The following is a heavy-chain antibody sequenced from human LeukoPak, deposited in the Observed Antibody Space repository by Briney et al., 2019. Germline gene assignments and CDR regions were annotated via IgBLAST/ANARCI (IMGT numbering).Heavy chain of an antibody. D-gene: IGHD3-22*01. CDR3: AKDLTYYYDSRGYYYVN. CDR1: GFTFSSYA. J-gene: IGHJ4*02. Sequence: GGSLRLSCAASGFTFSSYAMSWVRQAPGKGLEWVSAISGSGGSTYYADSVKGRFTISRDNSKNTLYLQMNSLRAEDTAVYYCAKDLTYYYDSRGYYYVNWGQGTLVTVSS. CDR2: ISGSGGST. V-gene: IGHV3-23*01.